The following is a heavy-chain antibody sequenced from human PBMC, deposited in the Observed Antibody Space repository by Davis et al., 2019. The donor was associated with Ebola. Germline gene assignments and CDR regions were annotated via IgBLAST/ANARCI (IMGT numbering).Heavy chain of an antibody. Sequence: GGSLRLSCTDSVITFSSYAMTWVRQAPGKGLEWVSAISGSGGSTYYADSVKGRFTISIDNSKNTVYLQMNSLRAEDTAVYYCAEVKVLRYFDWGLGYFDYWGQGTLVTVSP. V-gene: IGHV3-23*01. J-gene: IGHJ4*02. CDR1: VITFSSYA. CDR2: ISGSGGST. CDR3: AEVKVLRYFDWGLGYFDY. D-gene: IGHD3-9*01.